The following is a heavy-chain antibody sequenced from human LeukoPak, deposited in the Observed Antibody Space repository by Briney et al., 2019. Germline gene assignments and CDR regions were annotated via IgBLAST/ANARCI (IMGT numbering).Heavy chain of an antibody. CDR1: GFTFREYY. CDR3: ARDHEYTSSWWDY. CDR2: ISSSGSTI. V-gene: IGHV3-11*01. D-gene: IGHD6-13*01. Sequence: GGPLSLSCVLSGFTFREYYMSGIPWTPGKGLEWVSYISSSGSTIYYAGSLKSRLTISKDNAKNSLYLQMHRLRAEDTAVYYCARDHEYTSSWWDYWGQGTLVTVSS. J-gene: IGHJ4*02.